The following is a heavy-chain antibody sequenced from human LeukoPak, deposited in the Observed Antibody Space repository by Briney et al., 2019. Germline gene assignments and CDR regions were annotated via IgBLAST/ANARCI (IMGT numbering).Heavy chain of an antibody. CDR3: ASLSPDTAMVTFPYAFDI. CDR1: GGTFSSYA. CDR2: IIPIFGTA. D-gene: IGHD5-18*01. Sequence: AVNVSCKASGGTFSSYAISWVRQAPGQGLEWMGRIIPIFGTANYAQKFQGRVTITTDESTGTAYMELSSLRSEDTAVYYCASLSPDTAMVTFPYAFDIWGQGTMVTVSS. V-gene: IGHV1-69*05. J-gene: IGHJ3*02.